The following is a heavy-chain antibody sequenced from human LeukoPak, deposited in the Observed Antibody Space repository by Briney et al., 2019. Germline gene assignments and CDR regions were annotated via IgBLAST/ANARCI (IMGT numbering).Heavy chain of an antibody. J-gene: IGHJ6*03. V-gene: IGHV4-34*01. CDR2: INHSGST. Sequence: SETLSLTCAVYGGSFSGYYWSWIRQPPGKGLEWIGEINHSGSTNYNPSLKSRVTISVDTSKNQFSLKLSSVTAADTAVYYCARVIAAAGNYYYYMDVWGKGTTVTV. CDR1: GGSFSGYY. CDR3: ARVIAAAGNYYYYMDV. D-gene: IGHD6-13*01.